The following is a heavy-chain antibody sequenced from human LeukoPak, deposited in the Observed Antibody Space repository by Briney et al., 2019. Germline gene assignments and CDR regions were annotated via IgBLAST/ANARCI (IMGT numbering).Heavy chain of an antibody. V-gene: IGHV3-66*01. Sequence: GGSLRLSCAASGFTVSSNYMSWVRQAPGKGLEWVSVIYSGSSTYYADSVKGRFTISRDNSKNTLYLQMNSLRAEDTAVYYCARDSSYSSSWSPLYYFDYWGQGTLVTVSS. CDR2: IYSGSST. J-gene: IGHJ4*02. CDR3: ARDSSYSSSWSPLYYFDY. CDR1: GFTVSSNY. D-gene: IGHD6-13*01.